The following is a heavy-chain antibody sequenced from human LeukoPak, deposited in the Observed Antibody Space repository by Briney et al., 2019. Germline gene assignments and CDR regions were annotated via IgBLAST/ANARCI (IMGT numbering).Heavy chain of an antibody. CDR1: GSTFIGSA. D-gene: IGHD6-13*01. J-gene: IGHJ4*02. V-gene: IGHV3-73*01. Sequence: GGSLRLSCAPSGSTFIGSAMHWVRQPSGKGLGWVGRIRSKANSYATAYAASVKGRFTISRDDSKNTAYLQMNSLKTEDTAVYYCTRAAAAGYYLYYFDYWGQGTLVTVSS. CDR2: IRSKANSYAT. CDR3: TRAAAAGYYLYYFDY.